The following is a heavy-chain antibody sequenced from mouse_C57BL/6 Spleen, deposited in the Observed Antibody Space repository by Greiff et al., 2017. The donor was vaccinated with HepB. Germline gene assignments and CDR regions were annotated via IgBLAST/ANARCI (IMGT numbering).Heavy chain of an antibody. J-gene: IGHJ4*01. Sequence: EVQLQQSGPELVKPGASVKISCKASGYTFTDYYMNWVKQSHGKSLEWIGDINPNNGGTSYNQKFKGKATLTVDKSSSTAYMELRSLTSEDSAVYYCASGTTVVAYYAMDYWGQGTSVTVSS. V-gene: IGHV1-26*01. D-gene: IGHD1-1*01. CDR3: ASGTTVVAYYAMDY. CDR2: INPNNGGT. CDR1: GYTFTDYY.